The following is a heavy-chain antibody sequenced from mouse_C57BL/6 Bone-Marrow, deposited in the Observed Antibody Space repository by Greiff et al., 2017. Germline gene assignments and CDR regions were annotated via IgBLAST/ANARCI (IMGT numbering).Heavy chain of an antibody. V-gene: IGHV1-52*01. CDR2: IDPSDSET. CDR3: AGNDY. CDR1: GYTFTSYW. D-gene: IGHD2-1*01. J-gene: IGHJ2*01. Sequence: QVQLQQPGAELVRPGSSVKLSCKASGYTFTSYWMHWVKQRPIQGLEWIGHIDPSDSETHYNQKFKDKATWTVDKSSSTAYMHRSSLTSEDSAVFYGAGNDYWGQGTTLTVSS.